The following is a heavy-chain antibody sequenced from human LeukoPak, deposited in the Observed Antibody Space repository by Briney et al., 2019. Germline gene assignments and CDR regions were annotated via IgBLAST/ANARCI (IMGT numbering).Heavy chain of an antibody. D-gene: IGHD3-9*01. J-gene: IGHJ4*02. Sequence: GGSLRLSCAASGFIFSSYWMHWVRHAPGQGLEWISWISDGGSAIYYSDYVKGRFTISRDDCKNRLDMQMNRLRAEDTAVYYCAKAYRYFDKTGGIFDYWGQGTLVTVSS. CDR3: AKAYRYFDKTGGIFDY. V-gene: IGHV3-48*01. CDR1: GFIFSSYW. CDR2: ISDGGSAI.